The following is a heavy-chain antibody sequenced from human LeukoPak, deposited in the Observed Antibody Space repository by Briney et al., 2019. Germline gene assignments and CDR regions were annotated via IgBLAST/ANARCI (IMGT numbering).Heavy chain of an antibody. CDR1: GFIFSSYG. Sequence: GGSLRLSCAASGFIFSSYGMHWVRQAPGKGLEWVAVISYDGSNKYYADSVKGRFTISRDNSKNTLYLQMNSLRVEDTAVHYCAKVDSSDYGDLRIPADYWGQGTLVIVSS. CDR3: AKVDSSDYGDLRIPADY. V-gene: IGHV3-30*18. CDR2: ISYDGSNK. J-gene: IGHJ4*02. D-gene: IGHD4-17*01.